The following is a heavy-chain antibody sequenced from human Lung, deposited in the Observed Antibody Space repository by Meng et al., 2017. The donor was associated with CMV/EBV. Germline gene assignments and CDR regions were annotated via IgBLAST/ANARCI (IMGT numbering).Heavy chain of an antibody. D-gene: IGHD5-18*01. CDR3: TTGGGGSHGYPYYFEY. CDR1: GFNFVDYA. Sequence: GGSLRLSCTASGFNFVDYAMSWVRQAPGKGPEWLGFIRSEGYGGTREYAASVKGRFTISRDDSKSIAYLQMDSLNTEDTALYYCTTGGGGSHGYPYYFEYWGQGALVTVSS. V-gene: IGHV3-49*04. J-gene: IGHJ4*03. CDR2: IRSEGYGGTR.